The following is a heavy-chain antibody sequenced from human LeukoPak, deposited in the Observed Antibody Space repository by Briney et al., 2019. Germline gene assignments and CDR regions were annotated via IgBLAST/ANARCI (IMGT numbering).Heavy chain of an antibody. J-gene: IGHJ4*02. CDR1: GYSISSGYQ. CDR3: ARERTDTSMDY. D-gene: IGHD5-18*01. Sequence: SETLSLTCVVSGYSISSGYQWAWIRQSPGKGLEWIGSIYHSGSAHYNPSLKSRVTISVETSKNQFSLKMYSVTAADTAVYFCARERTDTSMDYWGQGTLVTVSS. V-gene: IGHV4-38-2*02. CDR2: IYHSGSA.